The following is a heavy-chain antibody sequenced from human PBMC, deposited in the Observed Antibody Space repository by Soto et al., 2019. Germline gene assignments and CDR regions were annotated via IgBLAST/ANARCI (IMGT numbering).Heavy chain of an antibody. CDR3: AKAVPPFVVVTASDY. J-gene: IGHJ4*02. CDR1: GFTFRNFG. Sequence: GGSLRLSCAASGFTFRNFGMHWVRQAPGKGLEWVAVISYDGTNKYYADSVKGRFTISRDNSKNTLYLQINTLRAEDTAVYYCAKAVPPFVVVTASDYWGQGTLVTVSS. D-gene: IGHD2-21*02. V-gene: IGHV3-30*18. CDR2: ISYDGTNK.